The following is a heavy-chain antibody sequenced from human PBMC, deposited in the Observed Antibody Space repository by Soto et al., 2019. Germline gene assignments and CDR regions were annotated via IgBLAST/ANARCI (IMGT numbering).Heavy chain of an antibody. J-gene: IGHJ4*02. CDR1: GGSFMVYY. Sequence: QVQLQQWGAERLKLSETLSLTCAVYGGSFMVYYWTWIRQPPGTGRDWIGEINHSGSTNYNPSLKSRVTISVDTSKNQFSLKLHSVTAPDTAVYYCARDKITALFDYWGQGTLVTVSS. CDR3: ARDKITALFDY. CDR2: INHSGST. V-gene: IGHV4-34*01. D-gene: IGHD3-10*01.